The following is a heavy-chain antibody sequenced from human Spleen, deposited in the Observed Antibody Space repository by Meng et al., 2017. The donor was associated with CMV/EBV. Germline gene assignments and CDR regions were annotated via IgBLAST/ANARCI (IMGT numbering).Heavy chain of an antibody. J-gene: IGHJ4*02. CDR3: ARVVTALWGYYFDY. CDR1: GGSFSGYY. CDR2: INHSGST. Sequence: QLPLQQWGAGLLKPSETLSLTCAVYGGSFSGYYWSWIRQPPGKGLEWIGEINHSGSTNYNPSLKSRVTISVDTSKNQFSLKLSSVTAADTAVYYCARVVTALWGYYFDYWGQGTLVTVSS. D-gene: IGHD2-21*02. V-gene: IGHV4-34*01.